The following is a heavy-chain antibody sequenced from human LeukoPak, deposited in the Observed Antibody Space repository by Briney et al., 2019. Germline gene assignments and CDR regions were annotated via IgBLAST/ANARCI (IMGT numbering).Heavy chain of an antibody. CDR1: GYTFTDYY. Sequence: ASVKVSCKASGYTFTDYYIHWVRQAPGQGLEWMGWINPNSGSTNFAQKFQGRVTVTRDTSINTAYMELSRLRSDDAAVYYCARNIISGGAEFDHWGQGTLVTVSS. V-gene: IGHV1-2*02. D-gene: IGHD3-10*01. CDR2: INPNSGST. CDR3: ARNIISGGAEFDH. J-gene: IGHJ4*02.